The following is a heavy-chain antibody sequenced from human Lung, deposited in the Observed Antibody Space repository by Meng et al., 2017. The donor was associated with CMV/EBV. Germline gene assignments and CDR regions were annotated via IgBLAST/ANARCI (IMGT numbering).Heavy chain of an antibody. Sequence: GESXKISCAASGLAFSDYWMHWVRQVPGMGLAWVSAITASGGSTYYADSVKGRFTVSRDKFKNTLYLQMNSLRVEDTAVYYCAKAFGASWYREYYDYWGQGTLVTVSS. CDR1: GLAFSDYW. J-gene: IGHJ4*02. V-gene: IGHV3-23*01. CDR2: ITASGGST. D-gene: IGHD6-13*01. CDR3: AKAFGASWYREYYDY.